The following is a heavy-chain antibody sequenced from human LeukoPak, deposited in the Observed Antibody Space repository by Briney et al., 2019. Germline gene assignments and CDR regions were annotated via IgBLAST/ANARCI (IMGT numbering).Heavy chain of an antibody. D-gene: IGHD3-16*01. CDR2: IRASGSDT. CDR3: AIGGGLAPFAH. Sequence: QPGGSLRLSCAASGFTLSSFGMSWVRQAPGEGLEWVSTIRASGSDTFYADSVKGRFTISRDLSKSTLYLEMSNLRAEDTAVYYCAIGGGLAPFAHWGQEALVTVSS. CDR1: GFTLSSFG. J-gene: IGHJ4*02. V-gene: IGHV3-23*01.